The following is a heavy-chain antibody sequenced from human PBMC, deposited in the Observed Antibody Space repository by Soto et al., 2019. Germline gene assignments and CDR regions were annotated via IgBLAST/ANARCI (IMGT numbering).Heavy chain of an antibody. Sequence: GGSLRLSCAASGFTFSSYAMSWVRQAPGKGLEWVSAISGSGGSTYYADSVKGRFTISRDNSKNTLYLQMNSLRAEDTAVYYCAKDNGRYCSGGSCYSLYYYYGMDVWGQGTTVTVSS. CDR2: ISGSGGST. J-gene: IGHJ6*02. D-gene: IGHD2-15*01. V-gene: IGHV3-23*01. CDR3: AKDNGRYCSGGSCYSLYYYYGMDV. CDR1: GFTFSSYA.